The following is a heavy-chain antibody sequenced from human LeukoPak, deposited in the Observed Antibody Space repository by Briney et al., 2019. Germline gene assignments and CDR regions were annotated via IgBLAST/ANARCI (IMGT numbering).Heavy chain of an antibody. J-gene: IGHJ3*02. Sequence: SETLSLTCTVSGGSISSYYWSWIRQPPGKGLEWIGYIYYSGGTNYNPSLKSRVTISVDKSKNQFSLKLSSVTAADTAVYYCARVLGAWFGELFDIWGQGTMVTVSS. D-gene: IGHD3-10*01. V-gene: IGHV4-59*12. CDR3: ARVLGAWFGELFDI. CDR1: GGSISSYY. CDR2: IYYSGGT.